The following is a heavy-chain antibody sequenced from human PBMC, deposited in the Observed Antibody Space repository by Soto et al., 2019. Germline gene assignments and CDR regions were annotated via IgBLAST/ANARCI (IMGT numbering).Heavy chain of an antibody. Sequence: QVQLQESGPGLVKPSQTLSLTCTVSGGSISSGGYYWSWIRQHPGKGLEWIGYIYYSGSTYYNPSLKSRVAISVDTSKTQFSLKLSSVTAADTAVYYCARVGSSGYYYQGDFDYWGQGTLVTVSS. CDR3: ARVGSSGYYYQGDFDY. D-gene: IGHD3-22*01. J-gene: IGHJ4*02. CDR1: GGSISSGGYY. CDR2: IYYSGST. V-gene: IGHV4-31*03.